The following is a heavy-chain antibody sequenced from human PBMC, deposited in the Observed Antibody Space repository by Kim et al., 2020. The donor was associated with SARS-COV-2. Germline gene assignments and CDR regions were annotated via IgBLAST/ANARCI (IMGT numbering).Heavy chain of an antibody. D-gene: IGHD6-19*01. Sequence: GGSLRLSCVTSGFTFDDYAMHWVRQAPGKGLEWVSGISWNSVRIGYADSVKGRFTISRDNVKNSLYLQMNSLRLEDTALYYCSKVAAGGNPYYFDYWGQGTLVTVSS. V-gene: IGHV3-9*01. CDR2: ISWNSVRI. CDR1: GFTFDDYA. CDR3: SKVAAGGNPYYFDY. J-gene: IGHJ4*02.